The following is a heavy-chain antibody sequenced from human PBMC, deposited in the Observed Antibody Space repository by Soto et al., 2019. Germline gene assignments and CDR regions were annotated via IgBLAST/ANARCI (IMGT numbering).Heavy chain of an antibody. Sequence: ASETLSLTCSVSGGSMSEYFWSWIRQSPGKGLEWIGYIYYLGSTDYNPSLKSRVTISVDTSKRQFSLRLTSVTAADTAVYYCARDGYDGSGSPYPAYWGPGTQVTVSS. V-gene: IGHV4-59*01. CDR3: ARDGYDGSGSPYPAY. CDR2: IYYLGST. J-gene: IGHJ4*02. CDR1: GGSMSEYF. D-gene: IGHD3-10*01.